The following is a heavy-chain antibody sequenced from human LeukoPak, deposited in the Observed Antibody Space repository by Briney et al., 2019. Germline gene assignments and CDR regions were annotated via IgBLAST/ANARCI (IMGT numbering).Heavy chain of an antibody. V-gene: IGHV4-59*08. CDR1: GVSISSYY. J-gene: IGHJ4*02. D-gene: IGHD6-13*01. CDR2: IYYSGST. CDR3: ARQPLIAAAAPGYFDY. Sequence: SETLSLTCTVSGVSISSYYWSWIRQPPGKGLEWIGYIYYSGSTNYNPSLKSRVTISVDTSKNQFSLKLSSVTAADTAVYYCARQPLIAAAAPGYFDYWGQGTLVTVSS.